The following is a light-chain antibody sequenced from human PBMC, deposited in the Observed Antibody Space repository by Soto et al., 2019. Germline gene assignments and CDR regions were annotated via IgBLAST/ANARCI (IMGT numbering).Light chain of an antibody. V-gene: IGKV3-11*01. CDR1: HSVSVF. J-gene: IGKJ5*01. Sequence: VVLKESAATLTLSRGESATLDXSADHSVSVFLGWYQQKLGXAPRXXXHAXSNRATGFPARLSGSGSGTAFTPTISSLEPDDCGSYYWHQRGIGPPTFGQGTRLEIK. CDR2: AXS. CDR3: HQRGIGPPT.